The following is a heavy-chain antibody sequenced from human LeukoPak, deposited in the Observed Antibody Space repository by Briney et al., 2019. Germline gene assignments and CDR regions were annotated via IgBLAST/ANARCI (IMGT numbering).Heavy chain of an antibody. Sequence: ASVTVSFTASGYTFTGYYMHWVRQAPGQGLEWMGWINPNSGGTNYAQKFQGWVTMTRDTSISTAYMELSRLRSDDTAVYYCARQTTVTTFDYWGQGTLVTVSS. J-gene: IGHJ4*02. CDR3: ARQTTVTTFDY. CDR2: INPNSGGT. CDR1: GYTFTGYY. D-gene: IGHD4-17*01. V-gene: IGHV1-2*04.